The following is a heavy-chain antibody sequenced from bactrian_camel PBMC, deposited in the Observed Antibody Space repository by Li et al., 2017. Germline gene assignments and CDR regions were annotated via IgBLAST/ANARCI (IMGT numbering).Heavy chain of an antibody. CDR2: SVSGGVT. J-gene: IGHJ4*01. D-gene: IGHD5*01. V-gene: IGHV3S53*01. Sequence: HVQLVESGGGSVQAGGSPRLSCAISGYLYTSNYIAWFRQAPGKEREGVATSVSGGVTNYTDSVKGRFTIPRDDAKDTLYLQMNSLKPEDTAMYYCAAAQTTDWYCAKVIHDTWGQGTQVTVS. CDR1: GYLYTSNY. CDR3: AAAQTTDWYCAKVIHDT.